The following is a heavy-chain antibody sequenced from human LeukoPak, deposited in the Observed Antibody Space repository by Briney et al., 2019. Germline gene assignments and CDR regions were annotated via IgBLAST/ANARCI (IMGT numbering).Heavy chain of an antibody. CDR2: ISGTGGTT. J-gene: IGHJ4*02. Sequence: GGSLRLSCAGSGYSFGMYGMSWVRQAPGKGLEWVSGISGTGGTTYYADSVKGRFTISRDNSKNTLYLQMNSLRAEDTAVYYCAKRTGTTGGYNFDYWGQGTLVTVSS. V-gene: IGHV3-23*01. CDR3: AKRTGTTGGYNFDY. D-gene: IGHD1-1*01. CDR1: GYSFGMYG.